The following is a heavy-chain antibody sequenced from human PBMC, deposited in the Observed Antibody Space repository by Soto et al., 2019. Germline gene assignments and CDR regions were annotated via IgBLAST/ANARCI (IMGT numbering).Heavy chain of an antibody. CDR1: GFTVSSNY. D-gene: IGHD2-2*01. CDR2: IYSGGST. J-gene: IGHJ6*02. Sequence: GGSLRLSCAASGFTVSSNYMSWVRQAPGKGLEWVSVIYSGGSTYYADSVKGRFTISRDNSKNTLYLQMNSLRAEDTAVYYCAKDNCISTSCYEHYYYGMDVWGQGTTVTVSS. V-gene: IGHV3-66*01. CDR3: AKDNCISTSCYEHYYYGMDV.